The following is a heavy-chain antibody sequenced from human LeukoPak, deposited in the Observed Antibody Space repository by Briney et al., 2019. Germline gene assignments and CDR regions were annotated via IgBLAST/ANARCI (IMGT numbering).Heavy chain of an antibody. CDR3: ARDPSSSYDFWSGLVDY. J-gene: IGHJ4*02. D-gene: IGHD3-3*01. Sequence: PGGSLRLSCATSGFTFTSYAMNGVRQAPGKGLEWVSAISASGGTTYYADSVKGRFTISRDNSNNTLYLQMNSLRAEDTAVYYCARDPSSSYDFWSGLVDYWGQGTLVTVSS. CDR1: GFTFTSYA. CDR2: ISASGGTT. V-gene: IGHV3-23*01.